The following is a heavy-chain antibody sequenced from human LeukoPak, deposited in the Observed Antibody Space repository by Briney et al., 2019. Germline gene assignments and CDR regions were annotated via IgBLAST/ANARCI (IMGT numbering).Heavy chain of an antibody. V-gene: IGHV3-7*01. CDR1: GFTFTIYW. J-gene: IGHJ4*02. CDR2: INQDGSEK. Sequence: GGSLRHSCAASGFTFTIYWMSWVRQAPGKGLEWVANINQDGSEKYYVDSVKGRFTISRDNAKNSLYLQMNSLRAEDTAVYYCARGRYGSGNYNFDYWGQGTLVTVSS. D-gene: IGHD3-10*01. CDR3: ARGRYGSGNYNFDY.